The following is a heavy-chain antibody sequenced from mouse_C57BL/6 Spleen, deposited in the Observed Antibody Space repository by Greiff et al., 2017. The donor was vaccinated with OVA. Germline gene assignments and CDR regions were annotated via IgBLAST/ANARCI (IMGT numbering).Heavy chain of an antibody. Sequence: QVQLKQSGAELVKPGASVKISCKASGYAFSSYWMNWVKPRPGKGLAWIGQIYPGDGDTNYTGKFKGKATLTADKSSSTAYMQLSSLTSEDSAVYFCARGDPYYFDYWGQGTTLTVSS. D-gene: IGHD2-13*01. CDR1: GYAFSSYW. CDR2: IYPGDGDT. CDR3: ARGDPYYFDY. J-gene: IGHJ2*01. V-gene: IGHV1-80*01.